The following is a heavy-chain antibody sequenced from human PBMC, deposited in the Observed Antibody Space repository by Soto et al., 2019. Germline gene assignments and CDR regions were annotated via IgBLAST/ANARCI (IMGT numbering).Heavy chain of an antibody. CDR3: AREEAAAATSGMDA. V-gene: IGHV1-69*01. CDR1: GGTFSTYG. CDR2: IIPIFDTT. D-gene: IGHD6-13*01. J-gene: IGHJ6*02. Sequence: QVQLVQSGAEVKKPGYSVKVSCKASGGTFSTYGINWVRQAPGQGLEWMGGIIPIFDTTNYAQKFQGKFTITADESTGTVYMGLSSLRSEDTAVYYCAREEAAAATSGMDAWGQGTRSPSP.